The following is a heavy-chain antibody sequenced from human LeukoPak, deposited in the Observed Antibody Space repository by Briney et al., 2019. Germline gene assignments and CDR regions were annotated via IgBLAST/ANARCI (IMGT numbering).Heavy chain of an antibody. D-gene: IGHD3-3*01. J-gene: IGHJ5*02. Sequence: ASVKVSCKASGYTFTGYYMHWVRQAPGQGLEWMGWINPNSGGTSYAQKFQGRVTMTRDTSTSTVYMELSSLRSEDTAVYYCARVLRFLESWFDPWGQGTLVTVSS. CDR3: ARVLRFLESWFDP. V-gene: IGHV1-2*02. CDR1: GYTFTGYY. CDR2: INPNSGGT.